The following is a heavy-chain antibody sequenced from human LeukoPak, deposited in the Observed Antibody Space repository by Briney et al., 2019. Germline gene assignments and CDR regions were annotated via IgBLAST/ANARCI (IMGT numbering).Heavy chain of an antibody. Sequence: GGSLRLSCAASGFTFSSYEMNWVRQAPGKGLEWVSYISSSGSTIYYADSVKGRFTISRDNAKNSLYLQMNSLRDEDTAVYYCARAHYYDSSGYYYLVDWGQGTLVTVSS. CDR2: ISSSGSTI. CDR1: GFTFSSYE. D-gene: IGHD3-22*01. V-gene: IGHV3-48*03. J-gene: IGHJ4*02. CDR3: ARAHYYDSSGYYYLVD.